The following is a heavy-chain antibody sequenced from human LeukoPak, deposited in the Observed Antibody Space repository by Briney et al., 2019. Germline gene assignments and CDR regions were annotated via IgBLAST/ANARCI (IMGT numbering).Heavy chain of an antibody. CDR2: IVVGSGNT. D-gene: IGHD2-2*01. J-gene: IGHJ6*04. CDR3: AACSTSCLTYYYYGMDV. V-gene: IGHV1-58*01. Sequence: SVKVSCKASGFTFTSSAVQWVRQARGQRLEWIGWIVVGSGNTNYAQKFQERVTITRDMSTSTAYMELSSLRSEDTAVYYCAACSTSCLTYYYYGMDVWGKGTTVTVSS. CDR1: GFTFTSSA.